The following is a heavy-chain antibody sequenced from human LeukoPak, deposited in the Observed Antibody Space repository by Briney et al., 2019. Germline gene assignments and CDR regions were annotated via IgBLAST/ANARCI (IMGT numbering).Heavy chain of an antibody. Sequence: GGSLRLSCAASGFTFSSYAMSWVRQAPGKGLEWVSAISGSGGSTYYADSVKGRFTISRDNSKNTLYLQMNSLRAEDTAVYYCANGYDSSGMGYYWGQGTLVTVSS. J-gene: IGHJ4*02. CDR3: ANGYDSSGMGYY. CDR2: ISGSGGST. CDR1: GFTFSSYA. D-gene: IGHD3-22*01. V-gene: IGHV3-23*01.